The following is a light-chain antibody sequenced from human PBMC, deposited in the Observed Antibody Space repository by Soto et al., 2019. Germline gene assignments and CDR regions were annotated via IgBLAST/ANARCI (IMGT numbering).Light chain of an antibody. CDR2: DVS. Sequence: QSALTQPASVSGSXXQSXXXXXTGTSSDVGGYNYVSWYQQHPGKAPKLMIYDVSNRPSGVSNRFSGSKSGNTASLTISGLQAEDEADYYCTSYTSSSTLVVFGGGTKLTVL. J-gene: IGLJ2*01. CDR1: SSDVGGYNY. CDR3: TSYTSSSTLVV. V-gene: IGLV2-14*01.